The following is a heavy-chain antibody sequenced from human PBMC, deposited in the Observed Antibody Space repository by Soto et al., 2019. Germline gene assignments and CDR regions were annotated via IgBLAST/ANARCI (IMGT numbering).Heavy chain of an antibody. J-gene: IGHJ3*02. D-gene: IGHD4-17*01. CDR3: AKLFYGGNSYDAFDI. Sequence: GESLKISCKGFGYSFTNDWIGWVRQIPGKGLEWMGIIYPGDSNTRYSPSFQGQVTISVDKSISTAYLQWSSLKASDTAMYYCAKLFYGGNSYDAFDIWGQGTMVTVSS. V-gene: IGHV5-51*01. CDR2: IYPGDSNT. CDR1: GYSFTNDW.